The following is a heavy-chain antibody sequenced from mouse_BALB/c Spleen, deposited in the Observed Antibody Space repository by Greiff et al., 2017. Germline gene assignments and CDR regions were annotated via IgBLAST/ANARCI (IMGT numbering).Heavy chain of an antibody. V-gene: IGHV5-12-2*01. J-gene: IGHJ4*01. CDR3: ARHWDYYGSNYAMDY. Sequence: EVQGVESGGGLVQPGGSLKLSCAASGFTFSSYTMSWVRQTPEKRLEWVAYISNGGGSTYYPDTVKGRFTISRDNAKNTLYLQMSSLKSEDTAMYYCARHWDYYGSNYAMDYWGQGTSVTVSS. CDR2: ISNGGGST. CDR1: GFTFSSYT. D-gene: IGHD1-1*01.